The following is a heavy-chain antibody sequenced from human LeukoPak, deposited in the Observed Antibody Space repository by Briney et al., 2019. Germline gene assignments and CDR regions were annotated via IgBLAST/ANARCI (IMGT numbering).Heavy chain of an antibody. D-gene: IGHD2-15*01. CDR3: AREGSSPEADAFDI. V-gene: IGHV4-59*01. CDR1: GGSISSYY. Sequence: SETLSLTCTVSGGSISSYYWSWIRQPPGKGLEWIGYIYYSGSTSYNPSLKSRVTISVDTSKNQFSLKLSSVTAADTAVYYCAREGSSPEADAFDIWGQGTMVTVSS. J-gene: IGHJ3*02. CDR2: IYYSGST.